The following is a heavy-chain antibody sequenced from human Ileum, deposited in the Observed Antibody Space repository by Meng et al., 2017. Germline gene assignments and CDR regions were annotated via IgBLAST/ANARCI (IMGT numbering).Heavy chain of an antibody. V-gene: IGHV3-15*01. CDR3: TAEDPQYYFDY. CDR1: GFTFSNAW. J-gene: IGHJ4*02. CDR2: IRRKTDATTT. Sequence: EVQLVESGGGLVKPGGSLRLSCAASGFTFSNAWLGWVRQAPGKGLEWIARIRRKTDATTTDYVAPVKGRFTISRDDSENTLFLQMNSLKTEDTAVYYCTAEDPQYYFDYWGQGTLVTVSS.